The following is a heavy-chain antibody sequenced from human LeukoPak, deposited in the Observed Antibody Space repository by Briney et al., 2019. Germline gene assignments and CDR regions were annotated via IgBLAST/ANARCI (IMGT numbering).Heavy chain of an antibody. D-gene: IGHD6-13*01. J-gene: IGHJ5*02. CDR3: ARAGYSSSLAETFDP. CDR2: ISDSGATT. V-gene: IGHV3-23*01. CDR1: GFTFSSYA. Sequence: GGSLRLSCAGSGFTFSSYAMDWVRQAQGKGLEWVSVISDSGATTYYADSVKGRFTISRDNSKNTVYLQMNSLRAEDTAVYYCARAGYSSSLAETFDPWGQGTLVTVSS.